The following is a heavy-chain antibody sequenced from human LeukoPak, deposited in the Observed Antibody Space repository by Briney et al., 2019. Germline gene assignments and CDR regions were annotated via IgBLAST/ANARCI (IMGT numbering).Heavy chain of an antibody. CDR2: ISGSGGYT. CDR1: GFTFRSYA. J-gene: IGHJ6*03. V-gene: IGHV3-23*01. Sequence: GGSLRLSCEASGFTFRSYAMSWVRQAPGKGLEWVSSISGSGGYTYYADSVKGRFTISRDNSQNTLYLQMNSLRAEDTAVYYCARADYGDYYYYMDVWGKGTTVTVSS. D-gene: IGHD4-17*01. CDR3: ARADYGDYYYYMDV.